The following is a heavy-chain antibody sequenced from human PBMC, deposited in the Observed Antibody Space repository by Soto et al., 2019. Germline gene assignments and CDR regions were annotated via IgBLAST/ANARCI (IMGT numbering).Heavy chain of an antibody. D-gene: IGHD3-22*01. V-gene: IGHV1-69*13. CDR1: GGTFSSCA. CDR2: IIPIFGTA. J-gene: IGHJ5*02. Sequence: GASVKVSCKASGGTFSSCAISWVRQAPGQGLEWMGGIIPIFGTANYAQKFQGRVTITADESTSTAYMELSSLRSEDTAVYYCARAYYDSSGYPPYWFDPWGQGTLVTVSS. CDR3: ARAYYDSSGYPPYWFDP.